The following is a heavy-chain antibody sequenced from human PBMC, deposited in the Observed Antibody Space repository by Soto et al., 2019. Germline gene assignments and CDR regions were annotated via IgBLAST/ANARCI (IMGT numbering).Heavy chain of an antibody. CDR1: GYSFTSYW. Sequence: GESLKISCKGSGYSFTSYWIGWVRQMPGKGLEWMGIIYPGDSDTRYSPSFQGQVTISADKSISTAYLQWSSLKASDTAMYYCASRYSGYQTNRPPNDAFDIWGQGTMVTVSS. CDR2: IYPGDSDT. CDR3: ASRYSGYQTNRPPNDAFDI. D-gene: IGHD5-12*01. V-gene: IGHV5-51*01. J-gene: IGHJ3*02.